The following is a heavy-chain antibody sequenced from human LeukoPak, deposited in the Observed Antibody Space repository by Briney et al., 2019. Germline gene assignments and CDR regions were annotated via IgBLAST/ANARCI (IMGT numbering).Heavy chain of an antibody. D-gene: IGHD2-2*01. CDR2: IYTSGST. J-gene: IGHJ3*02. CDR1: GGSISSGTYY. CDR3: ATTCLGGTSCRISDAFDI. V-gene: IGHV4-61*02. Sequence: SETLSLTCTVSGGSISSGTYYWRWIRQPAGKGLEWIGRIYTSGSTNYNPSLKSRVTISVDTSKNQFSLKLSSVTAGDTAVYYCATTCLGGTSCRISDAFDIWGQGTMVTVSS.